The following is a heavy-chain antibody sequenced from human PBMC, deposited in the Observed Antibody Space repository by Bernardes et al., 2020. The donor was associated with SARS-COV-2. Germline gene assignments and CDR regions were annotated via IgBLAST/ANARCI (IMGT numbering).Heavy chain of an antibody. J-gene: IGHJ6*03. CDR2: ISYDGSNK. CDR1: GFTFSSYA. V-gene: IGHV3-30*04. Sequence: GGSLRLSCAASGFTFSSYAMHWVRQAPGKGLEWVAVISYDGSNKYYADSVKGRFTISRDNSKNTLYLQMNSLRAEDTAVYYCARDKLYDFWSGYYFSGYYMDVWGKGTTVTVSS. CDR3: ARDKLYDFWSGYYFSGYYMDV. D-gene: IGHD3-3*01.